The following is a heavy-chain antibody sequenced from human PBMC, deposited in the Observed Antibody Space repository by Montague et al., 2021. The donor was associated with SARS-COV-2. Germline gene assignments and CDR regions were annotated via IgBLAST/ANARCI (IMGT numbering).Heavy chain of an antibody. Sequence: SETLSLTCAVYGGSLSGYYWSWIRQPPGEGLEWIAEISHSESTSYNPSLKSRVTISVDTSKNQFSLKLSSATAADTAVYYCARVPYRLLFEPRYYGMDVWGQGTTVTVSS. J-gene: IGHJ6*02. CDR2: ISHSEST. CDR1: GGSLSGYY. V-gene: IGHV4-34*01. CDR3: ARVPYRLLFEPRYYGMDV. D-gene: IGHD2-2*01.